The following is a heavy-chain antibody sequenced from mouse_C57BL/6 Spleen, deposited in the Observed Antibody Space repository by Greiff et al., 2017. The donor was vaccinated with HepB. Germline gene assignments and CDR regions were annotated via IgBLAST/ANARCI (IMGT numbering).Heavy chain of an antibody. CDR2: ISDGGSYT. V-gene: IGHV5-4*01. J-gene: IGHJ3*01. Sequence: EVMLVESGGGLVKPGGSLKLSCAASGFTFSSYAMSWVHQTPEKRLEWVATISDGGSYTYYPDNVKGRFTISRDNAKNNLYLQMSHLKSEDTAMYYCARDSSGYGRFAYWGQGTLVTVSA. CDR3: ARDSSGYGRFAY. D-gene: IGHD3-2*02. CDR1: GFTFSSYA.